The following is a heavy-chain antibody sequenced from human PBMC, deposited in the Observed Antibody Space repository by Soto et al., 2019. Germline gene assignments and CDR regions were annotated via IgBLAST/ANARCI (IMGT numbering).Heavy chain of an antibody. CDR2: IYYSGTT. J-gene: IGHJ2*01. D-gene: IGHD2-2*01. CDR1: GGSISSGGSY. CDR3: AIGHCFSSSCSYLDL. V-gene: IGHV4-31*03. Sequence: QVQLQESGPGLVKPSQTLSLTCTVSGGSISSGGSYWSWIRQSPGKGLEWIGYIYYSGTTYYNPSFKSRFSILLDTSKNQFSLKLSSVTAADTAIYYCAIGHCFSSSCSYLDLWGRGTLVTVSS.